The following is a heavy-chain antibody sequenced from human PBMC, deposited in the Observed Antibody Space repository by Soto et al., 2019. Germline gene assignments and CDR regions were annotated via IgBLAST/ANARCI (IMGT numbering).Heavy chain of an antibody. CDR3: ARDVPSNIVLMVYAGMVSGLIDY. Sequence: GGSLRLSCAASGFTFSSYAMHWVRQAPGKGLEWVAVISYDGSNKYYADSVKGRFTISRDNSKNTLYLQMNSLRAEDTAVYYCARDVPSNIVLMVYAGMVSGLIDYWGQGTLVTVSS. J-gene: IGHJ4*02. D-gene: IGHD2-8*01. CDR1: GFTFSSYA. CDR2: ISYDGSNK. V-gene: IGHV3-30-3*01.